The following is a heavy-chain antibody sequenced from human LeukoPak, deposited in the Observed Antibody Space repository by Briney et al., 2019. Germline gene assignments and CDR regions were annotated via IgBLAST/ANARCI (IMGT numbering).Heavy chain of an antibody. CDR3: ASLYSSGWPPSDY. Sequence: PSETLSLTCAVYGGSFSGYYWSWIRQPPGKGLEWIGYIYYSGSTNYNPSLKSRVTISVDTSKNQFSLKLSSVTAADTAVYYCASLYSSGWPPSDYWGQGTLVTVSS. D-gene: IGHD6-19*01. CDR2: IYYSGST. CDR1: GGSFSGYY. J-gene: IGHJ4*02. V-gene: IGHV4-59*08.